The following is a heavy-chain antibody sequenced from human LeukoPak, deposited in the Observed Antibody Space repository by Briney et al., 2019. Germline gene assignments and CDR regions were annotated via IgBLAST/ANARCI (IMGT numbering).Heavy chain of an antibody. CDR3: VKFRGIQHYNYHMDV. Sequence: GGSLRLSCVASGFTFSSYAMSWVRQAPGKGLEWVSGLTGSGGNTYYADSVKGRFTISRDDSKNTLSLQMNSLRAEDAAVYYCVKFRGIQHYNYHMDVWGKGTTVTVSS. CDR2: LTGSGGNT. D-gene: IGHD3-10*01. J-gene: IGHJ6*03. V-gene: IGHV3-23*01. CDR1: GFTFSSYA.